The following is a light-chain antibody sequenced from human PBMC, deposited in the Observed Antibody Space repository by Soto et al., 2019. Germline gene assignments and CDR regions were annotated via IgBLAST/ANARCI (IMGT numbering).Light chain of an antibody. CDR3: SSYTSSSTYVI. CDR1: SSDIGGYHY. V-gene: IGLV2-14*01. Sequence: QSMLTQPASVSGSPGQSITISCTGSSSDIGGYHYVSWYQQHPGKAPKLMIYEVSSRPSGVSNRFSASKSGNTASLTISGLQAEDEADYYCSSYTSSSTYVIFGGGTKVTVL. CDR2: EVS. J-gene: IGLJ2*01.